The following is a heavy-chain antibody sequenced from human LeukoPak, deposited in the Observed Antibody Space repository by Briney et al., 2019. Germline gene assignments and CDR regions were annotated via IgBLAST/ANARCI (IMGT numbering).Heavy chain of an antibody. CDR3: ARGITETSGANYYYYHTDV. J-gene: IGHJ6*03. CDR1: GGSISSYY. CDR2: IYTSGST. V-gene: IGHV4-4*07. D-gene: IGHD1-7*01. Sequence: PSETLSLTCTVSGGSISSYYWSWIRQPAGKGLEWIGRIYTSGSTNYNPSLKSRVTMSVDTSKNQFSLKLSSVTAADTAVYYCARGITETSGANYYYYHTDVWGKGTTVTVSS.